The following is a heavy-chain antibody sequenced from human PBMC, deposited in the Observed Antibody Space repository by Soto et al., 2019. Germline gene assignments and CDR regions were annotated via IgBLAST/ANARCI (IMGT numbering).Heavy chain of an antibody. CDR3: ATDQLSLLNYDY. J-gene: IGHJ4*02. CDR2: ISSSSSYI. Sequence: GGSLRLSCAASGFTFSSYSMKWARQAPGKGLEWVSTISSSSSYIYYAESVKGRFSISRDNAKNSLYLQMNSLRSDDTAVYYCATDQLSLLNYDYWGQGTLVTVSS. CDR1: GFTFSSYS. D-gene: IGHD1-1*01. V-gene: IGHV3-21*01.